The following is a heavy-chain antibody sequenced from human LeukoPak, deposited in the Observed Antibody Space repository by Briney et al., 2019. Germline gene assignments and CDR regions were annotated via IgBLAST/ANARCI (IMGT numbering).Heavy chain of an antibody. D-gene: IGHD3-16*02. Sequence: PSETLSLTCTVSGGSISSSSYSWGWIRQPPGKGLEWVSAISGSGCITYYADSVKGRFTISRDNSKNTLYLQMNSLRAEDTAVYYCAKAGFRDYVWGSYRYIDYWGQGTLVTVSS. V-gene: IGHV3-23*01. CDR2: ISGSGCIT. CDR3: AKAGFRDYVWGSYRYIDY. J-gene: IGHJ4*02. CDR1: GGSISSSSYS.